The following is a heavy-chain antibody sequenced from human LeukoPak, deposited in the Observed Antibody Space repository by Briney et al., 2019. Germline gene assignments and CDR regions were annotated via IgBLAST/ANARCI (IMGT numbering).Heavy chain of an antibody. CDR1: GFTFSSYS. V-gene: IGHV3-21*01. CDR2: ISSSSSYI. J-gene: IGHJ3*02. CDR3: ARVFDSSGYYWVATWVSDYDAFDI. D-gene: IGHD3-22*01. Sequence: MSGGSLRLPCAASGFTFSSYSMNWVRQAPGKGLEWVSSISSSSSYIYYADSVKGRFTISRDNAKNSLYLQMNSLRAEDTAVYYCARVFDSSGYYWVATWVSDYDAFDIWGQGTMVTVSS.